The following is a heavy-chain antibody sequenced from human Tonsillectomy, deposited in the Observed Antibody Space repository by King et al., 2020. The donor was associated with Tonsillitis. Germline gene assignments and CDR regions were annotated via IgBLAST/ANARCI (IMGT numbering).Heavy chain of an antibody. CDR1: GFTFDDYA. V-gene: IGHV3-9*01. CDR2: ISWNSGSI. CDR3: AKDRGIAAAGGFDY. D-gene: IGHD6-13*01. Sequence: VQLVESGGGLVQPGRSLRLSCAASGFTFDDYAMHWVRQAPGKGLEWVSGISWNSGSIGYADSVKGRFTISRDNAKNSPYLQMNRLRAEDTALYYCAKDRGIAAAGGFDYWGQGTLVTVSS. J-gene: IGHJ4*02.